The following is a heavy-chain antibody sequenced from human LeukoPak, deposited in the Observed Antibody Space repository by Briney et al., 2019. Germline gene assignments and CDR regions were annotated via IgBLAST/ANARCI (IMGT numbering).Heavy chain of an antibody. CDR1: GFTFSSYA. V-gene: IGHV3-23*01. CDR2: ISGSGGST. D-gene: IGHD3-22*01. Sequence: GGSLRLSCAASGFTFSSYAMSWVRQAPGKGLEWVSAISGSGGSTYYADSVKGRFTISRDNSKNTLYLQMNSLRAEDTAVYYCARGGRYYYDSSGYFHYWGQGTLVTVSS. CDR3: ARGGRYYYDSSGYFHY. J-gene: IGHJ4*02.